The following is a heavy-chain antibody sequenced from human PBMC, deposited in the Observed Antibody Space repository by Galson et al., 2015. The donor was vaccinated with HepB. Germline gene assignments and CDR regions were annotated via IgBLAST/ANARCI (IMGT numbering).Heavy chain of an antibody. D-gene: IGHD3-16*01. CDR2: INTNTGNP. J-gene: IGHJ4*02. Sequence: SVKVSCKASGYPLTSHGITWVRQAPGQGLEWMGWINTNTGNPTYAQGFTGRFVFSLDTSVSTAYLQISSLKAEDTAVYYCARDGGVIGAEFDYWGQGTLVTVSS. CDR1: GYPLTSHG. V-gene: IGHV7-4-1*02. CDR3: ARDGGVIGAEFDY.